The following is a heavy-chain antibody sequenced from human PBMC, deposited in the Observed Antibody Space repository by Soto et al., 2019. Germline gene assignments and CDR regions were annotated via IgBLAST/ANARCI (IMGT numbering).Heavy chain of an antibody. CDR1: VYTFTNYC. CDR2: IYPCDSDT. J-gene: IGHJ6*02. Sequence: GESLKISCKGSVYTFTNYCIGWLRQMPVKGLEWMGIIYPCDSDTKYNPSFQGQVTISADKSITTTYLQWSSIKASDTAIYYCAASIFYYGMDVWGQGTTVTVSS. CDR3: AASIFYYGMDV. V-gene: IGHV5-51*01.